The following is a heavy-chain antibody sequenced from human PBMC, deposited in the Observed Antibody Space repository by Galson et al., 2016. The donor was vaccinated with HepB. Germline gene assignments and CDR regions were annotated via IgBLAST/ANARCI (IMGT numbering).Heavy chain of an antibody. V-gene: IGHV3-21*06. D-gene: IGHD3-3*01. J-gene: IGHJ4*02. CDR1: GFSFDYHT. CDR3: AREYSRRSGLDL. CDR2: ITSVSTHT. Sequence: SLRLSCAASGFSFDYHTMHWVRQSPGKAPEWVSAITSVSTHTYYADSVRGRFTISRDNAQSSLYLQINSLRAEDTAVYYCAREYSRRSGLDLWGQGTLVIVSS.